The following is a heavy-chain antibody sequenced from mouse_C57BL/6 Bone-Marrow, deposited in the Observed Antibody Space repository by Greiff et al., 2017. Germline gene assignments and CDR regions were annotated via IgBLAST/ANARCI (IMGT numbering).Heavy chain of an antibody. D-gene: IGHD4-1*01. CDR2: ISYSGST. J-gene: IGHJ3*01. Sequence: DVKLVESGPGMVKPSQSLSLTCTVTGYSITSGYDWHWIRHFPGNKLEWMGYISYSGSTNYNPSLKSRISITHDTSKNHFFLKLNSVTTEDTATYYCARGLGAWFAYWGQGTLVTVSA. V-gene: IGHV3-1*01. CDR3: ARGLGAWFAY. CDR1: GYSITSGYD.